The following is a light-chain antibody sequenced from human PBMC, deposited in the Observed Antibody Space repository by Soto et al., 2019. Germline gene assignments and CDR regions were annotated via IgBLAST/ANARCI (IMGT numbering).Light chain of an antibody. J-gene: IGLJ3*02. Sequence: QSVLTQPASVSGSPGQSITISCTGTSSDVGRYNLVSWYQQHPGKAPKLMISEGSKRPSGVSNRVSGSKSGNTASLTISGLQAEDEADYYCCSYAGSSPWVFGGGTKLTVL. V-gene: IGLV2-23*01. CDR2: EGS. CDR3: CSYAGSSPWV. CDR1: SSDVGRYNL.